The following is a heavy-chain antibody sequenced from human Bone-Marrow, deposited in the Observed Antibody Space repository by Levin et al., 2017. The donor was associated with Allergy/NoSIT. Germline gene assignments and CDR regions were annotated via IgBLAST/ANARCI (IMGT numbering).Heavy chain of an antibody. D-gene: IGHD3-9*01. Sequence: ASVKVSCKVSGNTLSELSMHWVRQAPGKGLEWMGGFDPEDGKINYAQKFQGRVTMTKDTSTDTAYMELTSLRSEDTAVYYCAIDSPEIVTGYHAFDTWGQGTMVTVSS. J-gene: IGHJ3*02. CDR3: AIDSPEIVTGYHAFDT. V-gene: IGHV1-24*01. CDR1: GNTLSELS. CDR2: FDPEDGKI.